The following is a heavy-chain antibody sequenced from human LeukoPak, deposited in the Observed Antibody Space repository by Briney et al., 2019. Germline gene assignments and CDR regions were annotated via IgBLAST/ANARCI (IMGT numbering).Heavy chain of an antibody. D-gene: IGHD4/OR15-4a*01. CDR2: IYYGGGT. J-gene: IGHJ4*02. Sequence: SETLSLTCTVSGDSISSSFYYWGWLRQPPGKGLEWIGSIYYGGGTHYNPSLKSRATIFLDTSMIQFSLRLTSVTAADTALYFCARESFDEPGTMDHWGQGTLVSASS. CDR1: GDSISSSFYY. V-gene: IGHV4-39*07. CDR3: ARESFDEPGTMDH.